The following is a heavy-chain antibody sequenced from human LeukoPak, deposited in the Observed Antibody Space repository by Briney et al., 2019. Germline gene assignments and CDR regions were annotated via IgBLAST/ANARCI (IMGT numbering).Heavy chain of an antibody. CDR1: GGSVNGYY. Sequence: PSETLSLTCAVYGGSVNGYYWSWIRQPPGKALEWIGEIKHDGSTKYNSSLKSRVTISIDTSKNQFSLKLSSVTAADTAVYYCARLGLLWFGDTLDYWGQGTLVTVSS. CDR3: ARLGLLWFGDTLDY. D-gene: IGHD3-10*01. V-gene: IGHV4-34*01. CDR2: IKHDGST. J-gene: IGHJ4*02.